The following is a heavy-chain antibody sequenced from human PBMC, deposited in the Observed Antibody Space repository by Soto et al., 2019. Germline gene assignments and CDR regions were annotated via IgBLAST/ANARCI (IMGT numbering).Heavy chain of an antibody. CDR3: ARDRRGWGYCSGGSCSSRGPKYYYYGMDV. J-gene: IGHJ6*02. V-gene: IGHV3-30-3*01. Sequence: LRLSCAASGFTFISYAMHWVRQAPGNVLEWVAVISYDGSNKYYADSVKGRFTISRDNSKNTLYLQMNSLRAEDTAVYYCARDRRGWGYCSGGSCSSRGPKYYYYGMDVWGQGTTVTVSS. CDR1: GFTFISYA. CDR2: ISYDGSNK. D-gene: IGHD2-15*01.